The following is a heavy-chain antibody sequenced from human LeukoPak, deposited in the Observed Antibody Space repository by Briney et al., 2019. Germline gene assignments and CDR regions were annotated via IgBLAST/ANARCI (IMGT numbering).Heavy chain of an antibody. V-gene: IGHV4-59*01. J-gene: IGHJ4*02. CDR3: ARVGDYGGGIGY. CDR1: GGSISSYY. Sequence: SETLSLTCTVSGGSISSYYWSWIRQPPGKGLEWIGYIYYGGSTNYNPSLKSRVTISVDTSKNQFSLKLSSVTAADTAVYYCARVGDYGGGIGYWGQGTLVTVSS. D-gene: IGHD4-23*01. CDR2: IYYGGST.